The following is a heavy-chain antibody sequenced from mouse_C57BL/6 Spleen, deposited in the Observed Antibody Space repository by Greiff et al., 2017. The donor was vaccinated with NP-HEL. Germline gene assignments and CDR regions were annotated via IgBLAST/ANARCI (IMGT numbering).Heavy chain of an antibody. V-gene: IGHV5-9-1*02. J-gene: IGHJ4*01. Sequence: DVMLVESGEGLVKPGGSLKLSCAASGFTFSSYAMSWVRQTPEKRLEWVAYISSGGDYIYYADTVKGRFTISRDNARNTLYLQMSSLKSEDTAMYYCTRDGGEGYAMDYWGQGTSVTVSS. CDR1: GFTFSSYA. CDR2: ISSGGDYI. CDR3: TRDGGEGYAMDY. D-gene: IGHD1-1*01.